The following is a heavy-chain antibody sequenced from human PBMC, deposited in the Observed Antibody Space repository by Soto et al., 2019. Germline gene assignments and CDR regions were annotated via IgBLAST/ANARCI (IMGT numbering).Heavy chain of an antibody. D-gene: IGHD3-9*01. V-gene: IGHV5-51*01. J-gene: IGHJ4*02. Sequence: GEXLKDSGKPSGWNFLNFWMAWVRQMPGKGLEWMGTIYPDDSDTRYSPSFQGQVTISADKSIQTAYLQWGSLKASDTALYYCVRAGTGYQLDYWGQGPLVTVSS. CDR3: VRAGTGYQLDY. CDR1: GWNFLNFW. CDR2: IYPDDSDT.